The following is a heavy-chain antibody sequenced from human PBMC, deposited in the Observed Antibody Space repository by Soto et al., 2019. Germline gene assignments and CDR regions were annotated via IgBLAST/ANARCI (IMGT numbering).Heavy chain of an antibody. J-gene: IGHJ4*02. CDR1: GFMFDYYA. CDR2: ISHGGDRI. V-gene: IGHV3-48*02. CDR3: TKTADSAGWGVDF. D-gene: IGHD6-19*01. Sequence: EVQLVESGGGLVQPGGSLRLSCVASGFMFDYYAMNWVRQAPGKGLEWVSYISHGGDRIYYAESLKGRITISRDNARNSRSLQMNSLSDEETAVDYCTKTADSAGWGVDFWGQGTLVTVSS.